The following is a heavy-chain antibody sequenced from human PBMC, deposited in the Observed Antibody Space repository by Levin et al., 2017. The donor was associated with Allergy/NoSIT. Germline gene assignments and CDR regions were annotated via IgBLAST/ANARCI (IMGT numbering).Heavy chain of an antibody. CDR1: GGSISSGNW. D-gene: IGHD6-13*01. Sequence: SETLSLTCAVSGGSISSGNWWSWVRQPPGKGLEWIGEIFHSGSTNYNPSLKSRVTVSVDKSKNQFSLKLSSVTAADTAVYYCARDSGIATAVVYWGQGTLVTVSS. CDR2: IFHSGST. V-gene: IGHV4-4*02. J-gene: IGHJ4*02. CDR3: ARDSGIATAVVY.